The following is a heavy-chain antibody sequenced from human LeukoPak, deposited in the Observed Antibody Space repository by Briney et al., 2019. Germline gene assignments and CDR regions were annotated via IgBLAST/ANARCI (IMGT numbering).Heavy chain of an antibody. Sequence: PSETLSLTCTVSGGSISSYYWSWIRQPAGKGLEWIGRIYTSGSTNYNPSLKSRVTMSVDTSKNQFSLKLSSVTAADTAVYYCAREAVVVPAAIINWFDPWGQGTLVTVSS. J-gene: IGHJ5*02. D-gene: IGHD2-2*02. CDR2: IYTSGST. CDR3: AREAVVVPAAIINWFDP. CDR1: GGSISSYY. V-gene: IGHV4-4*07.